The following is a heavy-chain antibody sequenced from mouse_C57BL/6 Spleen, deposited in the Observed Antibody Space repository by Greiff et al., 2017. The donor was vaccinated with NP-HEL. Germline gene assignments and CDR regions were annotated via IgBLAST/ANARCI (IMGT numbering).Heavy chain of an antibody. J-gene: IGHJ2*01. Sequence: QVQLKQPGAELVKPGASVKMSCKASGYTFTSYWITWVKQRPGQGLEWIGDIYPGSGSTNYNEKFKSKATLTVDTSSSTAYMQLSSLTSEDSAVYYCARGGIITTVVAPFDYWGQGTTLTVSS. CDR3: ARGGIITTVVAPFDY. CDR1: GYTFTSYW. CDR2: IYPGSGST. V-gene: IGHV1-55*01. D-gene: IGHD1-1*01.